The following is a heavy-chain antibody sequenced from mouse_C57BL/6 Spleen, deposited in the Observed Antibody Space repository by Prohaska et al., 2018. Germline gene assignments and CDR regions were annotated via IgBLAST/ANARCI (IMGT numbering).Heavy chain of an antibody. Sequence: EVQLVESGGDLVKPGGSLKLSCAASGFTFSSYGMSWVRQTPDKRLEWVAIISSSGSYTYYPDSVKGRFTISRDNAKNTLYLQMSSMKSEDTAMYYCARQSTTDRRWGYWGQGTTLTVSS. D-gene: IGHD1-1*01. CDR1: GFTFSSYG. J-gene: IGHJ2*01. V-gene: IGHV5-6*01. CDR3: ARQSTTDRRWGY. CDR2: ISSSGSYT.